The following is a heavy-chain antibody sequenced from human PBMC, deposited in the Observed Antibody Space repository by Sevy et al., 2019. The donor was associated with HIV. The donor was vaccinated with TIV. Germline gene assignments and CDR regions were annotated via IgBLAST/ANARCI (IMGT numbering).Heavy chain of an antibody. Sequence: GGSLRLSCATFGFNFRNSWMAWVRQTPGKGLEFLAEIKQDGNKTYYGDSVKGRFTISRENAKNSLNLQMNSLRAEDTAMYFGVRDKEEGASVLDYWGQGTPVTVSS. J-gene: IGHJ4*02. CDR3: VRDKEEGASVLDY. D-gene: IGHD1-26*01. CDR2: IKQDGNKT. V-gene: IGHV3-7*03. CDR1: GFNFRNSW.